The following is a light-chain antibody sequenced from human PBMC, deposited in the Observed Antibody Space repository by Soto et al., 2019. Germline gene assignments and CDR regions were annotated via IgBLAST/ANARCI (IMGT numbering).Light chain of an antibody. CDR3: QQYGSSPPKT. V-gene: IGKV3-20*01. J-gene: IGKJ1*01. Sequence: EIVMTQSPATLSVSPGERATLSCRASQSVGTNLAWYQQRPGQAPRLLIYGASNRATGIPDRFSGSGSGTDITLTISRLEPEDFAVYYCQQYGSSPPKTFGQGTKVDIK. CDR2: GAS. CDR1: QSVGTN.